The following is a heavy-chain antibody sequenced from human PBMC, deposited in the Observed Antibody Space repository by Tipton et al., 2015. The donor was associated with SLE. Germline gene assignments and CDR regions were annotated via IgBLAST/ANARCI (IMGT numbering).Heavy chain of an antibody. V-gene: IGHV3-7*03. CDR3: ARALDPQLANYFDY. J-gene: IGHJ4*02. Sequence: GSLRLSCVASGLSFSSYWMTWVRQAPGKGLEWVANIKEDGSTKYYGDSVKGRFTISRDNAQNSLYLQMNSLRAEDTAVYYCARALDPQLANYFDYWGQGTLVTVSS. D-gene: IGHD1-26*01. CDR1: GLSFSSYW. CDR2: IKEDGSTK.